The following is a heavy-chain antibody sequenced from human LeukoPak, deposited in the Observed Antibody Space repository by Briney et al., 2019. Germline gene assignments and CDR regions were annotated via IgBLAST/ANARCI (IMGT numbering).Heavy chain of an antibody. J-gene: IGHJ4*02. Sequence: ASETLSLTCTVSGGSISSYCWSWIRQPAGKGLEWIGRIYTSGSANYNPSLKSRVTMSVDTSKNQFSLKLSSVTAADTAVYYCARGPNIASRVHSSGHFYYFDYWGQGTLVTVSS. CDR3: ARGPNIASRVHSSGHFYYFDY. V-gene: IGHV4-4*07. CDR1: GGSISSYC. D-gene: IGHD3-22*01. CDR2: IYTSGSA.